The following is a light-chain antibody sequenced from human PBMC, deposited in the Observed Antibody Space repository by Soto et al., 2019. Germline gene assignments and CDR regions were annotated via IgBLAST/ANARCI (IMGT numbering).Light chain of an antibody. V-gene: IGKV3-20*01. J-gene: IGKJ1*01. Sequence: EIVLTQSPGAVSLSPGDSATLSCRASQTVISDYLTWYQQTPGQAPRLLIYGASSRATDTPDRFSGRGSGTDFSLTISRLEPGDFAVYYCQVYGNSMWTFGQGTKVDIK. CDR2: GAS. CDR1: QTVISDY. CDR3: QVYGNSMWT.